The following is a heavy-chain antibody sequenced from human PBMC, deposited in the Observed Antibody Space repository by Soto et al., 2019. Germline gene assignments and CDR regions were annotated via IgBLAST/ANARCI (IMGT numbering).Heavy chain of an antibody. J-gene: IGHJ3*02. Sequence: SETLSLTCTVSGGSIVNKYWIWIRQPPGKGLEWIGYMTYSGGTHYNPSLKSRVTISVDTSKNQFSLKMSSVTAADTALYYCARVERGTATTVVDAFDIWGPGTMVTVSS. CDR1: GGSIVNKY. V-gene: IGHV4-59*12. CDR2: MTYSGGT. D-gene: IGHD1-1*01. CDR3: ARVERGTATTVVDAFDI.